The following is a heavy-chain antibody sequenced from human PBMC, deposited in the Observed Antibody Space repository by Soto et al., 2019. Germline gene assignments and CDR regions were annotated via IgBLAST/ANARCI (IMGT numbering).Heavy chain of an antibody. CDR3: AREFSTVTNYGMDV. D-gene: IGHD4-17*01. V-gene: IGHV4-59*01. J-gene: IGHJ6*02. Sequence: PSETLSLTCTVSGGSISSYYWSWIRQPPGKGLEWIGYFYYSGSTNYNPSLKSRVTISVDTSKNQFSLKLSSVTAADTAVYYCAREFSTVTNYGMDVWGQGTTVTVPS. CDR2: FYYSGST. CDR1: GGSISSYY.